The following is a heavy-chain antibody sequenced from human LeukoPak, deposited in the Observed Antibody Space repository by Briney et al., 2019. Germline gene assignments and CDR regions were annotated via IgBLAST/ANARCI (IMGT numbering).Heavy chain of an antibody. D-gene: IGHD6-13*01. CDR1: GFTFSSYG. Sequence: GGSLRLSCAASGFTFSSYGMHWVRQVTGKGLEWVAAIGVAGDTDYSGSVMGRFTISRDNAKNSLYLQINSLRVEDTAVYYCARGVRIAVADYWGQGTLVTVSS. CDR2: IGVAGDT. CDR3: ARGVRIAVADY. J-gene: IGHJ4*02. V-gene: IGHV3-13*04.